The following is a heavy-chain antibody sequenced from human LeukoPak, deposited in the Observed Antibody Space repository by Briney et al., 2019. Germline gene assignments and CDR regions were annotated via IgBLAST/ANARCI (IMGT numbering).Heavy chain of an antibody. Sequence: SQTLSPTCAVYGGSSSGYYWSWIRHPPGKGMEWSGEINHSGSTNYNPSLKSRVTISVDTSKNQFSLKLSSVTAADTAVYYCARVGRIAVAGTWGQGTLVTVSS. J-gene: IGHJ4*02. D-gene: IGHD6-19*01. CDR2: INHSGST. V-gene: IGHV4-34*01. CDR3: ARVGRIAVAGT. CDR1: GGSSSGYY.